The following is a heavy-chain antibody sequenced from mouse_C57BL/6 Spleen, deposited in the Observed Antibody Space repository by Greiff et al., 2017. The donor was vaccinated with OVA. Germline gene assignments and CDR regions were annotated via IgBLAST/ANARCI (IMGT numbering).Heavy chain of an antibody. D-gene: IGHD2-4*01. CDR3: ARGDYDGGYFDY. CDR2: INPSSGYT. CDR1: GYTFTRYT. J-gene: IGHJ2*01. Sequence: QVQLQQSGAELARPGASVKMSCKASGYTFTRYTMHWVKQRPGQGLEWIGYINPSSGYTKYNQKFKDKATLTADKSSSTAYMQLSSLTSEDAAVYYCARGDYDGGYFDYWGQGTTLTVSS. V-gene: IGHV1-4*01.